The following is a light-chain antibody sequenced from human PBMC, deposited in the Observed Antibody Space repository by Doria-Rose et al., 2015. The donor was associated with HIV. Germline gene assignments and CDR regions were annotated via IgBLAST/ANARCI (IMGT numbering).Light chain of an antibody. CDR2: DES. Sequence: EIVMTQSPGTLSLSPGERATLSCRASQSFSSTYLAWYQQKPGQAPSLLIDDESTSATGIPARFSASGSGTDFTLTINRLEPEDFALYYCHQYGTSWTFGQGTKVEI. CDR3: HQYGTSWT. CDR1: QSFSSTY. V-gene: IGKV3-20*01. J-gene: IGKJ1*01.